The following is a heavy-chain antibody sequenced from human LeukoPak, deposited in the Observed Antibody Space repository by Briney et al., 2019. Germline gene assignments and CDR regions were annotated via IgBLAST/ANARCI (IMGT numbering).Heavy chain of an antibody. Sequence: KPGGSLRLSCATSGFSFRDYYMNWIRQAPGKGLEWVSYIISSSSYTKCTDSVKGRLTISRDNAKNSLYLQMNSLRAEDTAVYYCARGERYSGYDSLGDYWGQGTLVTVSS. V-gene: IGHV3-11*06. CDR2: IISSSSYT. CDR1: GFSFRDYY. D-gene: IGHD5-12*01. CDR3: ARGERYSGYDSLGDY. J-gene: IGHJ4*02.